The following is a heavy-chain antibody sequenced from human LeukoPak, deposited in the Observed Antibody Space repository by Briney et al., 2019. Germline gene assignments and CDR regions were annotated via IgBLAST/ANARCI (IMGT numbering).Heavy chain of an antibody. Sequence: GESLEISCEGSGYSFSTYWIAWVRQMPGKGLEWMGSVYPRDSEIRYSPSFQGQVTISADNSISTAYLQWSSLKASDTAMYYCARPAYSSSLSSHFDPWGQGTLVTVSP. J-gene: IGHJ5*02. V-gene: IGHV5-51*01. CDR3: ARPAYSSSLSSHFDP. D-gene: IGHD6-13*01. CDR1: GYSFSTYW. CDR2: VYPRDSEI.